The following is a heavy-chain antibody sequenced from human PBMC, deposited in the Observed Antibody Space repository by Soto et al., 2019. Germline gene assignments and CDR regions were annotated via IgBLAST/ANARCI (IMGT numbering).Heavy chain of an antibody. Sequence: SDTLSLTSTVSSGSIISAYWSWIRQPPGKGLEWIGYISHSGNTNYNPSVKSRVTLSVDTPKNQFSLRLSSVTTADTAVYYCAGLRGYAGSPIDYWGQGTLVTVSS. CDR2: ISHSGNT. V-gene: IGHV4-59*07. D-gene: IGHD2-15*01. J-gene: IGHJ4*02. CDR1: SGSIISAY. CDR3: AGLRGYAGSPIDY.